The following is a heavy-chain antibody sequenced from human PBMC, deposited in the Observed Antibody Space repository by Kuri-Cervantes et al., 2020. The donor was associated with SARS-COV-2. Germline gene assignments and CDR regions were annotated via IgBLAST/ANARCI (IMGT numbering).Heavy chain of an antibody. Sequence: GGSPRRSCAASGFTFSSYWMSWVRQAPGKGLEWVANIKQDGSEKYYVDSVKGRFTISRDNAKNSLYLQMNSLRAEDTAVYYCARARMAGPFDYWGQGTLVTVSS. V-gene: IGHV3-7*01. D-gene: IGHD5-24*01. CDR3: ARARMAGPFDY. J-gene: IGHJ4*02. CDR2: IKQDGSEK. CDR1: GFTFSSYW.